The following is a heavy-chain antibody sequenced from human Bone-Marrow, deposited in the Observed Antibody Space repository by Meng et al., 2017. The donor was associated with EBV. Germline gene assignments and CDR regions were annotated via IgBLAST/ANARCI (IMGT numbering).Heavy chain of an antibody. CDR2: ISYDGSNK. CDR3: AKDSSWSFDY. D-gene: IGHD6-13*01. J-gene: IGHJ4*02. CDR1: GFTFSSYG. V-gene: IGHV3-30*18. Sequence: QVQLVESGGGVVQAGRSLRLSCAASGFTFSSYGMHWVRQAPGKGLEWVAVISYDGSNKYYADSVKGRFTISRDNSKNTLYLQMNSLRAEDTAVYYCAKDSSWSFDYWGQGTLVTVSS.